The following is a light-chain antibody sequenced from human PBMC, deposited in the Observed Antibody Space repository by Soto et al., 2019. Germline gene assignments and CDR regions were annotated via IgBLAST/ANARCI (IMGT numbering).Light chain of an antibody. CDR2: GVS. V-gene: IGLV2-14*01. CDR1: ISDFVVYNY. Sequence: QSVLNQPASGSGSPGQAITISCTGTISDFVVYNYVSLYQQHPGKAPKLMIYGVSNRPSGVSNRFSGSKSGNTASLTISGLQADDEADYYCSSHTISSALQVFGTGTTVTVL. CDR3: SSHTISSALQV. J-gene: IGLJ1*01.